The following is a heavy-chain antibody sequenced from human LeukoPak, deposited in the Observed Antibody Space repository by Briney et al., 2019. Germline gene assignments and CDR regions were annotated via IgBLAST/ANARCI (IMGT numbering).Heavy chain of an antibody. CDR3: ARGSAARPGGDY. CDR2: IYSGGST. D-gene: IGHD6-6*01. CDR1: GFTVSSNY. J-gene: IGHJ4*02. Sequence: PGGSLRLSCAASGFTVSSNYMSWVRQAPGKGLEWVSVIYSGGSTYYADSVKGRFTISRDNAKNSLYLQMNSLRAEDTAVYYCARGSAARPGGDYWGQGTLVTVSS. V-gene: IGHV3-53*01.